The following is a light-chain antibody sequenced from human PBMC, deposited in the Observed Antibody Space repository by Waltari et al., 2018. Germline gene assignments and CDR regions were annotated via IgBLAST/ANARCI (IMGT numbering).Light chain of an antibody. V-gene: IGLV4-69*01. Sequence: QLVLTQSPSASASLGASVTLTCTLSTGHSRKVIAWLAQQPEKGPRYLMKVNSDGSHSKGDEIPDRFSGSSSAAERYLTISSVQPEDEADYYCQTGGHGTWVFGGGTKLTVL. CDR1: TGHSRKV. J-gene: IGLJ3*02. CDR3: QTGGHGTWV. CDR2: VNSDGSH.